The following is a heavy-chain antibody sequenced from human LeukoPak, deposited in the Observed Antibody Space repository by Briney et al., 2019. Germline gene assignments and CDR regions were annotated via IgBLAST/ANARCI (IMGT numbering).Heavy chain of an antibody. D-gene: IGHD1-26*01. Sequence: GRSLRLSCAASGFTFSSYAMHWVRQAPGKGLEWVAVISYDGSNKYYADSVKGRFTISRDNSKNTLYLQKNSLRAEDTAVYYCARESPPVGATTAWGQGTLVTVSS. CDR1: GFTFSSYA. CDR3: ARESPPVGATTA. V-gene: IGHV3-30-3*01. J-gene: IGHJ5*02. CDR2: ISYDGSNK.